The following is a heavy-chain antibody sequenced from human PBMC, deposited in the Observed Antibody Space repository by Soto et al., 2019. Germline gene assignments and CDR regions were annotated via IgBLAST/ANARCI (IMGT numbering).Heavy chain of an antibody. CDR1: GGSISSGGYY. J-gene: IGHJ3*02. V-gene: IGHV4-31*03. Sequence: PSETLSLTCTVSGGSISSGGYYWSWIRQHPGKGLEWIGYIYYSGSTYYNPSLKSRVTISVDTSKNQFSLKLSSVTAADTAVYYCARDMDYYDSSGPHDAFDIWGQGTMVTVSS. CDR2: IYYSGST. CDR3: ARDMDYYDSSGPHDAFDI. D-gene: IGHD3-22*01.